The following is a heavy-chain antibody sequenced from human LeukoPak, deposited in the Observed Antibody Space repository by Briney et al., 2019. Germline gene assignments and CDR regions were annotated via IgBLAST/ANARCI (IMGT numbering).Heavy chain of an antibody. D-gene: IGHD6-19*01. Sequence: PGGSLRLSCTASGFTFSDYDMSWIRQAPGKGLEWFSYICSSCSHTNYADSVKGRFTISRDNAKNSLYLQMNSLRAEDTAVYYCARLRLAAVAVTGTGYYEFCGQGNLVTVSS. CDR3: ARLRLAAVAVTGTGYYEF. CDR2: ICSSCSHT. J-gene: IGHJ4*02. CDR1: GFTFSDYD. V-gene: IGHV3-11*06.